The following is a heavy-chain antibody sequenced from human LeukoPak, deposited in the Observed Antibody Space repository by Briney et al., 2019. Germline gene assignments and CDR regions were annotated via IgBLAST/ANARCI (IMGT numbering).Heavy chain of an antibody. CDR3: ARTAESGGFYYHGMDV. V-gene: IGHV3-30*01. Sequence: GSLRLSCAASGFIFSTYAMHWVRQAPGKGLEWVAVISYSGNNKYYADSVKGRFTISRDNSKNILYLQMNSLRAEDTAVYYCARTAESGGFYYHGMDVWGQGTTVTVSS. CDR2: ISYSGNNK. J-gene: IGHJ6*02. D-gene: IGHD3-16*01. CDR1: GFIFSTYA.